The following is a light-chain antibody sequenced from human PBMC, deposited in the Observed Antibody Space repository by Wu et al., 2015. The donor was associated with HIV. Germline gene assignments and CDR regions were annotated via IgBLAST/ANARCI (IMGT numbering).Light chain of an antibody. CDR1: QSVRSD. CDR2: GAS. V-gene: IGKV3-15*01. Sequence: EIVMTQSPATLSVSPGERATLSCRASQSVRSDLAWYQHKSGQAPRLLIYGASTRATGIPARFSGSGSGTDFTLAISSLQSEDFAVYYCQQYNQWPPGTFGQGTKVEIK. CDR3: QQYNQWPPGT. J-gene: IGKJ1*01.